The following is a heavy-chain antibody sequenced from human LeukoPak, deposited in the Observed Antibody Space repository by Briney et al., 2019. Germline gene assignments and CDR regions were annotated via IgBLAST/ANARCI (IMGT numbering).Heavy chain of an antibody. CDR2: ITVNGGRA. Sequence: GGSLRLSCAAAGSTFTNFAMNWVSQAPGNGLGSVSSITVNGGRAYYADPVKGRFTISRDNSMNTLHLQMNSLRAEDTAVYYCAKCPHYDGSGFYFYYWGQGALVTVSS. V-gene: IGHV3-23*01. D-gene: IGHD3-22*01. J-gene: IGHJ4*02. CDR1: GSTFTNFA. CDR3: AKCPHYDGSGFYFYY.